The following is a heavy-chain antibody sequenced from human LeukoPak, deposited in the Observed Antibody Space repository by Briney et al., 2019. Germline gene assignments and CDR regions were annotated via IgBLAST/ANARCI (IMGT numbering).Heavy chain of an antibody. CDR1: GGSMTSYY. CDR3: GRGGWSVDY. D-gene: IGHD6-19*01. J-gene: IGHJ4*02. Sequence: SETLSLTCSVAGGSMTSYYWSWFRQPPGKGLEYIGYIYYSGSTDYNPSLKSRVTISVDTSTKQFFLNLRSMTAADTAVYYCGRGGWSVDYWGQGTLVTVSS. V-gene: IGHV4-59*12. CDR2: IYYSGST.